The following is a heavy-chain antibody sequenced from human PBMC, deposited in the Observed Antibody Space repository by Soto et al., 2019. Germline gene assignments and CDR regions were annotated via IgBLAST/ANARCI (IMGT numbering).Heavy chain of an antibody. D-gene: IGHD5-12*01. V-gene: IGHV1-69*13. J-gene: IGHJ4*02. CDR3: ARGFRSGYDSLGFRYFDY. CDR2: IIPIFGTA. CDR1: GGTFSSYA. Sequence: ASVKVSCKASGGTFSSYAISWVRQAPGQGLEWMGGIIPIFGTANYAQKFQGRVTITADESTSTAYMELSSLRSEDTAVYYCARGFRSGYDSLGFRYFDYWGQGTLVTVSS.